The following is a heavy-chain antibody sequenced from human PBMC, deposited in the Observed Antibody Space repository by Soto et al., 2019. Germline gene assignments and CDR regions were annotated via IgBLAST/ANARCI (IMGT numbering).Heavy chain of an antibody. CDR1: GGSFSGYY. CDR3: ARANPSVQSFEP. V-gene: IGHV4-34*01. Sequence: SETLSLTCAVYGGSFSGYYWSWIRQPPGKGLEWIGEINHSGSTNYNPSLKSRVTISVDTSKNQFSLKLSSVTAADTAVSYCARANPSVQSFEPWGQGTLVTVSS. J-gene: IGHJ5*02. D-gene: IGHD1-1*01. CDR2: INHSGST.